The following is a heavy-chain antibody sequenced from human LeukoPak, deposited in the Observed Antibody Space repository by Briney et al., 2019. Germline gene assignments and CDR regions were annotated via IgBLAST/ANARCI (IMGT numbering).Heavy chain of an antibody. CDR1: GFTFNTFA. V-gene: IGHV3-23*01. CDR3: ARALGSPLDY. CDR2: ISGSGGST. D-gene: IGHD1-26*01. J-gene: IGHJ4*02. Sequence: GGSLRLSCAASGFTFNTFAMSWVRQAPGKGLEWVSAISGSGGSTFYADSVKGRFTISRDNARSTLFLQLDSLRAEDTAVYYCARALGSPLDYWGQGTLVTVSS.